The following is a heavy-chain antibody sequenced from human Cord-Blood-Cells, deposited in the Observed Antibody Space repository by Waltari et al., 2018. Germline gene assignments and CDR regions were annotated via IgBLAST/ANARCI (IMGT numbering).Heavy chain of an antibody. CDR3: ARSPNYDFWSGRDAFDI. V-gene: IGHV3-74*01. CDR2: INSDGSST. J-gene: IGHJ3*02. Sequence: EVQLVESGGGLVQPGGSLRLSCAASGFTFSSYWMHWVRQAPGKGLVWFSRINSDGSSTSYADSVEGRFTISRDNAKNALYLQMNRLRAEDTAVYYCARSPNYDFWSGRDAFDIWGQGTMVTVSS. D-gene: IGHD3-3*01. CDR1: GFTFSSYW.